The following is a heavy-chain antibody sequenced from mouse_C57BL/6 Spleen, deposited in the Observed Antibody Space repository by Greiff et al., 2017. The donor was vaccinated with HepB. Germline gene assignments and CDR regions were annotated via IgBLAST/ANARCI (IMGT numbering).Heavy chain of an antibody. CDR1: GYSFTSYY. CDR3: ARSGTYYAMDY. CDR2: IYPGSGNT. D-gene: IGHD3-2*02. J-gene: IGHJ4*01. Sequence: VQLKESGPELVKPGASVKISCKASGYSFTSYYIHWVKQRPGQGLEWIGWIYPGSGNTKYNEKFKGKATLTADTSSSTAYMQLSSLTSEDSAVYYCARSGTYYAMDYWGQGTSVTVSS. V-gene: IGHV1-66*01.